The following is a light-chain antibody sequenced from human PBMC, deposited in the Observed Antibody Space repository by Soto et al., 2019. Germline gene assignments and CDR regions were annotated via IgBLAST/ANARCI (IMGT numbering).Light chain of an antibody. CDR2: EVN. CDR3: NSYAGSNIYV. Sequence: QSVLTPPPSSSGSPGQSVTISCTGTSSDVGGYNFVSWYQHHPGKAPKLIIYEVNKRPSGVPNRFSGSKSGNTASLTVSGLQAVDEADYYCNSYAGSNIYVFGTGTKLTVL. CDR1: SSDVGGYNF. J-gene: IGLJ1*01. V-gene: IGLV2-8*01.